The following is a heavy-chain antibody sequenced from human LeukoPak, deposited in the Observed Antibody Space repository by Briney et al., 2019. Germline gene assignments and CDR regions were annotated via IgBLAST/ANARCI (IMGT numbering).Heavy chain of an antibody. CDR2: IIPIFGTA. CDR1: GGTFSGYA. CDR3: ARVGYSYGFFDY. D-gene: IGHD5-18*01. V-gene: IGHV1-69*13. Sequence: SVKVSCKASGGTFSGYAISWVRQAPGQGLEWMGGIIPIFGTANYAQKFQGRVTITADESTSTAYMELSSLRSEDTAVYYCARVGYSYGFFDYWGQGTLVTVSS. J-gene: IGHJ4*02.